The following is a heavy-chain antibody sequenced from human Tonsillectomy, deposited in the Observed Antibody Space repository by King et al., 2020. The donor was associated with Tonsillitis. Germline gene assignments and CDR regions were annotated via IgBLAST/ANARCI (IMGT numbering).Heavy chain of an antibody. CDR1: GFTFSSNS. CDR3: AKRNTAMAFDY. V-gene: IGHV3-23*04. J-gene: IGHJ4*02. D-gene: IGHD5-18*01. CDR2: FCSSGDNT. Sequence: VQLVESGGGLVQPGGSLRLSCAASGFTFSSNSMSWVRQAPGKGLEWVSAFCSSGDNTYHADSVRGRFTISRDNSKNTLYLQMNSLRAEDTAVYYCAKRNTAMAFDYWGQGTLVTVSS.